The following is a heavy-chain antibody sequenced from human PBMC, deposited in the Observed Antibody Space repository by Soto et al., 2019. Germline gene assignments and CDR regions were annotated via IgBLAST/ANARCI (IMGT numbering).Heavy chain of an antibody. D-gene: IGHD2-15*01. J-gene: IGHJ3*02. CDR1: GSSLSSYY. CDR3: ARTCSGGSFYTVGAFDI. CDR2: IYYSGST. Sequence: SETLSLTCPVHGSSLSSYYWSWIRQPPGKGLEWIGYIYYSGSTNYNPSLKCRDTISVDTSKNQFSLKLSSVTAADTAVYYCARTCSGGSFYTVGAFDIWGQGTMVTVSS. V-gene: IGHV4-59*08.